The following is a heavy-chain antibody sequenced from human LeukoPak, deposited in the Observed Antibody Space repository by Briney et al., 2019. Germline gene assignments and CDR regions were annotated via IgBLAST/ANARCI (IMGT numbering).Heavy chain of an antibody. CDR1: GFTFTNYA. D-gene: IGHD4-17*01. CDR3: AKREKGTTGRFFDY. V-gene: IGHV3-23*01. J-gene: IGHJ4*02. Sequence: KAGGSLRLSCAASGFTFTNYAMTWVRQAPGKGLEWVSGISEGVCNTYYADSVKGRFTISRDHSKNTLYLQMNSLRAEDTALYYCAKREKGTTGRFFDYWGQGTLVTDSS. CDR2: ISEGVCNT.